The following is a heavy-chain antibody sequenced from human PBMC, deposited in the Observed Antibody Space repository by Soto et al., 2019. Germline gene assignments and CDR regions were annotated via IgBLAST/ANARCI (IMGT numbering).Heavy chain of an antibody. CDR3: ARDFTGWPHDGVDY. Sequence: XSVKVSCKASGSTFTMYAISWVRKAPGQGLEWMGWISEXNGNKXYAQNLRGRVXXTTDAYTXXDYMELRSMRYDDTAMYYCARDFTGWPHDGVDYWGQGTQVTVSS. D-gene: IGHD3-16*01. J-gene: IGHJ4*02. V-gene: IGHV1-18*01. CDR2: ISEXNGNK. CDR1: GSTFTMYA.